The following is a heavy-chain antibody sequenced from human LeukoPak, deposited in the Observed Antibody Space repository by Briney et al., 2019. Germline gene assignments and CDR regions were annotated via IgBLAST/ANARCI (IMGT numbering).Heavy chain of an antibody. J-gene: IGHJ6*02. Sequence: GESLKISCKGSGYSFTSYWIGWVRQMPGKALEWMGIIYPGDSDTRYSPSFQGQVTISADKSISTAYLQWSSLKASDTAMYYCAVGLRMDYYGMDVWGQGTTVTVSS. CDR3: AVGLRMDYYGMDV. V-gene: IGHV5-51*01. CDR1: GYSFTSYW. D-gene: IGHD5-12*01. CDR2: IYPGDSDT.